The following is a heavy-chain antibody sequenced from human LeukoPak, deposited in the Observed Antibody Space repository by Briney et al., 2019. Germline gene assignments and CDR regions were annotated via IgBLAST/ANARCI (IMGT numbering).Heavy chain of an antibody. CDR3: ARVEDYYDSSGYLFDL. CDR2: IIPIFGTA. V-gene: IGHV1-69*13. J-gene: IGHJ2*01. D-gene: IGHD3-22*01. Sequence: SVKVSCKASGGTFSSYAISWVRQAPGQGLEWMGGIIPIFGTANYAQKFQGRVTITADESTSTAYMELSSLRSEDTAVYYCARVEDYYDSSGYLFDLWGRGTLVTVSS. CDR1: GGTFSSYA.